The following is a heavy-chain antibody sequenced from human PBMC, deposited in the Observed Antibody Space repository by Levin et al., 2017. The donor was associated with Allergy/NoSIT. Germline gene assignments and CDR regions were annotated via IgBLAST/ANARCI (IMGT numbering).Heavy chain of an antibody. J-gene: IGHJ4*02. CDR3: ARAWSGGSCYDY. V-gene: IGHV4-34*01. CDR1: GGSFSGYY. CDR2: INHSGST. D-gene: IGHD2-15*01. Sequence: SETLSLTCAVYGGSFSGYYWSWIRQPPGKGLEWIGEINHSGSTNYNPSLKSRVTISVDTSKNQFSLKLSSVTAADTAVYYCARAWSGGSCYDYWGQGTLVTVSS.